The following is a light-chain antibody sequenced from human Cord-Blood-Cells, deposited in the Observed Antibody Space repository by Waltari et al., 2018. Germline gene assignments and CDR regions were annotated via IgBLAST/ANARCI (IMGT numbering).Light chain of an antibody. CDR1: KLGDKY. J-gene: IGLJ1*01. V-gene: IGLV3-1*01. Sequence: SYELTQPPSVSVSPGQTASITCPGDKLGDKYACWYQQKPGQSHVLVIYQDSKRPSGIPERFSGSNSGNTATLTISGTQAMDEADYYCQAWDSSTAWVFGTGTKVTVL. CDR2: QDS. CDR3: QAWDSSTAWV.